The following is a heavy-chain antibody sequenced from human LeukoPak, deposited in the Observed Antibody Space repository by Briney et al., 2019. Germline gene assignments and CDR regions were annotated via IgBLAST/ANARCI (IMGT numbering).Heavy chain of an antibody. CDR1: GFTFDDYA. V-gene: IGHV3-20*04. Sequence: PGGSLRLSCAASGFTFDDYAMNWVCQVPGRGLEWVSGINWNGRITEYADSVKDRFTISRQNTKNSLYLYMNNLGGEDTALYFCARGSVQLWLRDTYYYMDVWGKGTTVTVSS. J-gene: IGHJ6*03. CDR2: INWNGRIT. CDR3: ARGSVQLWLRDTYYYMDV. D-gene: IGHD5-18*01.